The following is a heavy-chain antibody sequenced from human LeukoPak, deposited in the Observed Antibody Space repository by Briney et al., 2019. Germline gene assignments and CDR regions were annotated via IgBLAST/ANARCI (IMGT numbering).Heavy chain of an antibody. V-gene: IGHV5-51*01. J-gene: IGHJ4*02. Sequence: GESLKISCKSSGYTFTGYWIGWVRQMPGKGLEWMGIISPGDSDTRYSPSFQGQVTMSADKSINTAYLQWGSLKASDTAMYYCARHTTVGGSLRFDYWGQGTLVTVSS. CDR3: ARHTTVGGSLRFDY. D-gene: IGHD4-23*01. CDR2: ISPGDSDT. CDR1: GYTFTGYW.